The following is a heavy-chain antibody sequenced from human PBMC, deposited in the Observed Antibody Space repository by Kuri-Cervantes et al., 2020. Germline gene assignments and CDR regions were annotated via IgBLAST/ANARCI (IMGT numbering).Heavy chain of an antibody. D-gene: IGHD1-14*01. CDR3: ARGNLWAFDI. CDR2: IKPDGSDK. J-gene: IGHJ3*02. V-gene: IGHV3-7*04. Sequence: GESLKISCAASGFTFSSYAMSWVRQAPGKGLEWMAIIKPDGSDKYYVDSVKGRFTISRDNAKNSLYLQMNSLRAEDTALYYCARGNLWAFDIWGQGTMVTVSS. CDR1: GFTFSSYA.